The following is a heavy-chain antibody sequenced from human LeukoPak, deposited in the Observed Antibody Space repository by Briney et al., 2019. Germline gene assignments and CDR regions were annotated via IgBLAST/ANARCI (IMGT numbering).Heavy chain of an antibody. CDR1: GFTFSDYY. J-gene: IGHJ6*03. D-gene: IGHD3/OR15-3a*01. Sequence: KARGSLRLSCVASGFTFSDYYMTWIRQAPRGGLEWLSGIDPSGRGIYYADSVTGRFTISRDNAKNSLYLQINNLRADETDFDYCVRDPGTGYPRYYDYYIGVWGTGTTVTVS. CDR2: IDPSGRGI. V-gene: IGHV3-11*04. CDR3: VRDPGTGYPRYYDYYIGV.